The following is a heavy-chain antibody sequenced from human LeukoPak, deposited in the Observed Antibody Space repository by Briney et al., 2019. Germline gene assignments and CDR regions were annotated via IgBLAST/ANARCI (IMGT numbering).Heavy chain of an antibody. CDR3: ARELYDSSGSDGFDY. CDR1: GFTFSDYY. J-gene: IGHJ4*02. D-gene: IGHD3-22*01. CDR2: ISSSGSTI. Sequence: GGSLRLSCAASGFTFSDYYMSWIRQAPGKGLEWVSYISSSGSTIYYADSVKGRFTISRDNAKNSLYLQMSSLRAEDTAVYYCARELYDSSGSDGFDYWGRGTLVTVSS. V-gene: IGHV3-11*01.